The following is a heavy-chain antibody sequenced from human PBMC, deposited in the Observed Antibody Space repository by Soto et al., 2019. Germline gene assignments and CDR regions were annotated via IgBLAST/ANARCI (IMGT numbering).Heavy chain of an antibody. CDR2: IRSKANSYAT. V-gene: IGHV3-73*01. J-gene: IGHJ4*02. Sequence: EVQLVESGGGLVQPGGSLKLSCAASGFTFSGSAMHWVRQASGKGLEWVGRIRSKANSYATAYAASVKGRFTISRDDSKNTAYLQMNSLKAEDTAVYYCTGHGMATSSTTNADYWGQGTLVTVSS. D-gene: IGHD5-12*01. CDR1: GFTFSGSA. CDR3: TGHGMATSSTTNADY.